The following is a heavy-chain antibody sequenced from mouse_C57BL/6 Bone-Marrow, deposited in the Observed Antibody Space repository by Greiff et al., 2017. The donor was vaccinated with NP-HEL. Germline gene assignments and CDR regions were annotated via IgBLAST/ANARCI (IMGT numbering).Heavy chain of an antibody. V-gene: IGHV1-82*01. CDR2: IYPGDGDT. D-gene: IGHD2-4*01. J-gene: IGHJ4*01. CDR3: ARDYYDYAYAMDY. Sequence: VQRVESGPELVKPGASVKISCKASGYAFSSSWMNWVKQRPGKGLEWIGRIYPGDGDTNYNGKFKGKATLTADKSSSTAYMQLSSLTSEDSAVYFCARDYYDYAYAMDYWGQGTSVTVSS. CDR1: GYAFSSSW.